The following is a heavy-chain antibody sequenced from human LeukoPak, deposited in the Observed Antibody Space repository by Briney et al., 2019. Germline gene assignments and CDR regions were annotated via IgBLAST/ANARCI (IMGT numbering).Heavy chain of an antibody. CDR1: GFTFTNYA. CDR3: AKKDKAVAGTPDY. CDR2: ISGSGGST. Sequence: GRSLRLSCAASGFTFTNYAMTWVRQAPGKGLEWVSIISGSGGSTYYADSVKGRFTISRDNSKNTLYLQMNSLRAEDTAVYYCAKKDKAVAGTPDYWGQGTLVTVSS. D-gene: IGHD6-19*01. V-gene: IGHV3-23*01. J-gene: IGHJ4*02.